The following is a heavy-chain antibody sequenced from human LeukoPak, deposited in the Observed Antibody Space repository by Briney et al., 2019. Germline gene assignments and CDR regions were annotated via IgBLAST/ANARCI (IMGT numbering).Heavy chain of an antibody. CDR2: IYYTGST. J-gene: IGHJ4*02. D-gene: IGHD2-8*01. CDR1: GGSISGYY. V-gene: IGHV4-59*01. Sequence: SETLSLTCTVSGGSISGYYWSWIRQPPGKGLEWIGYIYYTGSTKYNPSLRSRVSFSVDTSKNQFSLRLTSVTAADTAVYYCARLRQGTSGNDYWGQGTLVTVSS. CDR3: ARLRQGTSGNDY.